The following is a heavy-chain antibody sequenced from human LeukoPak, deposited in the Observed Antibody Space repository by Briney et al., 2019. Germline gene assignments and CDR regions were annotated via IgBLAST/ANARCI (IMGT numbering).Heavy chain of an antibody. Sequence: PGGSLRLSCAASEFTFSSYWMNWVRQAPGKGLEWVANIKRDGSDKYYVDSVKGRFTISRDNAKNSLYLQMNSLRAEDTAVYYCARAYNALDVWGQGTTVTVSS. J-gene: IGHJ6*02. CDR2: IKRDGSDK. CDR1: EFTFSSYW. V-gene: IGHV3-7*01. CDR3: ARAYNALDV.